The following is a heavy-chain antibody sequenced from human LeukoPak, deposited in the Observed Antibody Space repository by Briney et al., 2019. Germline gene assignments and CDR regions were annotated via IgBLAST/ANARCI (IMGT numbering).Heavy chain of an antibody. D-gene: IGHD3-10*01. CDR3: ARDLLWSAGVDI. V-gene: IGHV4-61*01. J-gene: IGHJ4*02. CDR2: VYYSGST. Sequence: SETLSLTCSVSGGSVNSGSYYWSWIRQPSGKGLEWIGYVYYSGSTNYNPSLKSRVTLSVDKSKNQFSLNLSSVTAADTAVYYCARDLLWSAGVDIWGQGILVTVSS. CDR1: GGSVNSGSYY.